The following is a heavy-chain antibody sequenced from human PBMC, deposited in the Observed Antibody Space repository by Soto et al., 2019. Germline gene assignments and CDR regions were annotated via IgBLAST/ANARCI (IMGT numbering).Heavy chain of an antibody. V-gene: IGHV1-69*06. Sequence: QVQLVQSGAEVKKPGSSVKVSCKASGGTFSSYAISWVRQAPGQGLEWMGGIIPIFGTANYAQKCQSRVTITADKSTTTPFMELSSLRSQDTAVSYCAGDSGWSQYSWFDPWGQGTLVTVSS. J-gene: IGHJ5*02. CDR1: GGTFSSYA. CDR2: IIPIFGTA. CDR3: AGDSGWSQYSWFDP. D-gene: IGHD6-19*01.